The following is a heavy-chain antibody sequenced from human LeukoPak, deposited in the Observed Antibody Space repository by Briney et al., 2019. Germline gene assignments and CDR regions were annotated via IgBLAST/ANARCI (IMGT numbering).Heavy chain of an antibody. J-gene: IGHJ4*02. CDR1: GFTFSSYW. D-gene: IGHD5-12*01. V-gene: IGHV3-74*01. CDR3: ARDQYSGYEFDY. CDR2: INSDGSST. Sequence: PGGSLRLSCAASGFTFSSYWMLWVRQAPGKGLVWVSRINSDGSSTSYADSVKGRFTISRDNAKNTLYLQMNSLRAEDTAVYYCARDQYSGYEFDYWGQGTLVTVSS.